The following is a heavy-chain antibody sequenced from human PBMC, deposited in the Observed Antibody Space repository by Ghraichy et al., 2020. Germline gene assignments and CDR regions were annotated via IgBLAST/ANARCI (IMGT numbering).Heavy chain of an antibody. J-gene: IGHJ6*03. CDR2: IHHSGST. CDR1: GGSVSSGSSY. CDR3: ARGGYYYYMDV. V-gene: IGHV4-61*01. Sequence: SCTVSGGSVSSGSSYWSWIRQPPGKGLEWIGEIHHSGSTNYNPSLKSRVTISVDKSKNQFSLKLSSVTAADTAVYYCARGGYYYYMDVWGKGTTVTVSS.